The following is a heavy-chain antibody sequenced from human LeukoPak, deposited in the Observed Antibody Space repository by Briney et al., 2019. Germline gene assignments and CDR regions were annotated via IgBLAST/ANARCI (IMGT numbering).Heavy chain of an antibody. D-gene: IGHD2-2*01. V-gene: IGHV1-18*01. J-gene: IGHJ6*02. CDR1: GYTFTSYG. Sequence: ASVKVSCKASGYTFTSYGISWVRQAPGQGLEWMGWISAYNGNTNYAQKLQGRVTMTTDTSTSTAYMELRSLRSDDTAVYYCARDLDQLPTSKHYYYGMDVWGQGTTVTVSS. CDR3: ARDLDQLPTSKHYYYGMDV. CDR2: ISAYNGNT.